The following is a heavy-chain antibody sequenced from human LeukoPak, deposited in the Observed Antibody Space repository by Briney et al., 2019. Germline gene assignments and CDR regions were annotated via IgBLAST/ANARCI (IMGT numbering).Heavy chain of an antibody. CDR3: AREYFIQYYYGSGSYSQYPPDY. CDR1: GFTFSSYG. J-gene: IGHJ4*02. V-gene: IGHV3-30*03. CDR2: ISYDGSNK. Sequence: GGSLRLSCAASGFTFSSYGMHWVRQAPGKGLEWVAVISYDGSNKYYADSVKGRFTISRDNSKNTLYLQMSSLRAEDTAVYYCAREYFIQYYYGSGSYSQYPPDYWGQGTLVTVSS. D-gene: IGHD3-10*01.